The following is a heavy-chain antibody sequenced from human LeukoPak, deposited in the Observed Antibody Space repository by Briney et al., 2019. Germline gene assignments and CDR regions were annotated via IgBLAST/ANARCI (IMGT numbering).Heavy chain of an antibody. V-gene: IGHV3-9*01. Sequence: GGSLRLSGAASGFTFDDYAMHWVRQAPGKGLEWVSGISWNSGRIGYTDSVKGRFTISRDNAKNSLSLQMNSLRADDTAVYYCAREVLGTASAFDYWGQGTLVTVSS. J-gene: IGHJ4*02. CDR3: AREVLGTASAFDY. D-gene: IGHD1-1*01. CDR2: ISWNSGRI. CDR1: GFTFDDYA.